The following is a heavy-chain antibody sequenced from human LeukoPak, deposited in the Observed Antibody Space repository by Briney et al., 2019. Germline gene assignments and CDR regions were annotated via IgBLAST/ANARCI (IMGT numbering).Heavy chain of an antibody. J-gene: IGHJ4*02. Sequence: GGSLRLSCAASGFTFSSYGMSWVRQAPGKGLEWVSGLNWNGDSTGYADSVKGRFTISRDNTMDSLYLQMTSLRAEDTALYYCARVRTLYCSTTTCLNSFDYWGQGTLVTVSS. CDR2: LNWNGDST. CDR1: GFTFSSYG. D-gene: IGHD2-2*01. CDR3: ARVRTLYCSTTTCLNSFDY. V-gene: IGHV3-20*04.